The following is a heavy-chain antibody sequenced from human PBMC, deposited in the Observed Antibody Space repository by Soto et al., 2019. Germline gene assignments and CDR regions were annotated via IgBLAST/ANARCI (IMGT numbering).Heavy chain of an antibody. CDR2: INPRGGIT. CDR3: PSSPAYRRSGDGIPPDLSHGMDV. V-gene: IGHV1-46*01. CDR1: GSTFTSYY. J-gene: IGHJ6*02. D-gene: IGHD3-3*01. Sequence: ASVKVSCKASGSTFTSYYIHWVRQAPGQGLEWMGIINPRGGITSYAQKFQGRVTMTGDTSTSTVYLELSSMISEDTAMYHCPSSPAYRRSGDGIPPDLSHGMDVWGQGTTGTVAS.